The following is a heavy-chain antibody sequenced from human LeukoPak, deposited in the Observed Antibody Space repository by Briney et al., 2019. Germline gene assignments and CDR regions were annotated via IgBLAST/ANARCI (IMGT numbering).Heavy chain of an antibody. Sequence: SETLSLTCTVSGGSISSGGYYWSWIRQHPGKGLEWIGYIYYSGSTYYNPSLKSRVTISVDTSKNQFSLKLSSVTAADTAVYYCARGGALLWFGEAYNWFDPWGQGTLVTVSS. CDR2: IYYSGST. J-gene: IGHJ5*02. V-gene: IGHV4-31*03. D-gene: IGHD3-10*01. CDR1: GGSISSGGYY. CDR3: ARGGALLWFGEAYNWFDP.